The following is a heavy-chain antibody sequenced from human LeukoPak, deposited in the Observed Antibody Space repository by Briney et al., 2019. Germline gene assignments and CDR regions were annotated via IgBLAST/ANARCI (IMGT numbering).Heavy chain of an antibody. V-gene: IGHV1-18*01. CDR1: GYTFTRYG. J-gene: IGHJ4*02. CDR2: ISAYNGNT. CDR3: AREVTPPAPEWLHLYYFDY. D-gene: IGHD5-24*01. Sequence: AAVTVSCKACGYTFTRYGISWVRQAPGQGLAWMGWISAYNGNTNYAQKLQDRVTMTTDTSTSTAYLELRSLRSDDTAVYYCAREVTPPAPEWLHLYYFDYWGQGTLVTVSS.